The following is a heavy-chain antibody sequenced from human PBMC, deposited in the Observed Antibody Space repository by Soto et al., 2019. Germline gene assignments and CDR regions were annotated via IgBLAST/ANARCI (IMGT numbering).Heavy chain of an antibody. CDR1: GFTFSSYG. CDR2: ISYDGSNK. Sequence: LRLSCAASGFTFSSYGMHWVRQAPGKGLEWVAVISYDGSNKYYADSVKGRFTISRDNSKNTLYLQMNSLRAEDTAVYYCAKPIYGVPQAWGQGTLVTVSS. D-gene: IGHD4-17*01. V-gene: IGHV3-30*18. J-gene: IGHJ5*02. CDR3: AKPIYGVPQA.